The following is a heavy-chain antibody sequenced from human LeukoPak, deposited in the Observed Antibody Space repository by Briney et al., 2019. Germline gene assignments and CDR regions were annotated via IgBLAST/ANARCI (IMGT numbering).Heavy chain of an antibody. J-gene: IGHJ1*01. Sequence: SETLSLTCTVSGGSISSGGYYWSWIRQHPGKGLEWIGYIYYSGSTYYNPSLKSRVTISVDTSKNQFSLKLSSVAAADTAVYYCARDPDYGGNSGGHWGQGTLVTVSS. V-gene: IGHV4-31*03. CDR1: GGSISSGGYY. CDR3: ARDPDYGGNSGGH. CDR2: IYYSGST. D-gene: IGHD4-23*01.